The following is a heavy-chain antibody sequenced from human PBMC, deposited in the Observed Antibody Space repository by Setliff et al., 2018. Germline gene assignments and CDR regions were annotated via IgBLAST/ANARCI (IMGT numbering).Heavy chain of an antibody. CDR3: ARDLSTTVMTRSWYYFDY. CDR1: GYTFATYG. V-gene: IGHV1-18*01. D-gene: IGHD4-17*01. J-gene: IGHJ4*02. CDR2: ISPYNSNT. Sequence: ASVKVSCKASGYTFATYGISWVRQAPGQGLEWMGWISPYNSNTNYAQNFQGRVTMTTDTSTSTAYMELRSLRSDDTAMYYRARDLSTTVMTRSWYYFDYWGQGTLVTVSS.